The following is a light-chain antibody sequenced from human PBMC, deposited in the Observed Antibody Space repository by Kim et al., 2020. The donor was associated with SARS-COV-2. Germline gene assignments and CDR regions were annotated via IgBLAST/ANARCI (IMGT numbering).Light chain of an antibody. Sequence: ATLTFASSTGAVTSGYYPNWVQQKPGQAPRALIYSTSNKPFWTPARFSGSLLGGKAALTLSGVQPEDEAEYYCLLYYGGAGVFGGGTQLTVL. V-gene: IGLV7-43*01. J-gene: IGLJ3*02. CDR1: TGAVTSGYY. CDR3: LLYYGGAGV. CDR2: STS.